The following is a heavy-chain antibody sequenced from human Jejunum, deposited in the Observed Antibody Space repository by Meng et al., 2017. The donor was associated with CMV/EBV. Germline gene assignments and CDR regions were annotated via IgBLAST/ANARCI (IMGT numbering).Heavy chain of an antibody. D-gene: IGHD2-15*01. CDR1: GYCFTSNG. J-gene: IGHJ5*02. CDR2: INTDTGKP. Sequence: SGYCFTSNGINWVRQAPGQGLEWVGWINTDTGKPTYAPGFTGQFVFSFDTSVSTAYLQISSLKAEDTAVYFCARSLGYCSDYSCWFDPWSQGTLVTVSS. CDR3: ARSLGYCSDYSCWFDP. V-gene: IGHV7-4-1*02.